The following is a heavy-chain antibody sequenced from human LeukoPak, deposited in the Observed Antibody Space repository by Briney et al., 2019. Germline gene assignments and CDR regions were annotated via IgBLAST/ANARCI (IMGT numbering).Heavy chain of an antibody. CDR2: MNPNSGNT. V-gene: IGHV1-8*01. CDR3: ARGRRGLAAGSYYYYMDV. J-gene: IGHJ6*03. D-gene: IGHD6-13*01. CDR1: GYTFTSYD. Sequence: GASVKVSCKASGYTFTSYDINWVRQATGQGLEWMGWMNPNSGNTGYAQKFQGRVTMTRSTSISTAYMELSSLRSEDTAVYYCARGRRGLAAGSYYYYMDVWGKGATVTVSS.